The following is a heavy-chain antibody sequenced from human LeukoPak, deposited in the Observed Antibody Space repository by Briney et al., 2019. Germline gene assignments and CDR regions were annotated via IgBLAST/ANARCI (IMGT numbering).Heavy chain of an antibody. CDR1: GFTFGDYA. CDR3: TRGYDFWSF. J-gene: IGHJ4*02. CDR2: IRSKAYGGTT. Sequence: AGGSLRLSCTASGFTFGDYAMSWVRQAPGKGLEWVGFIRSKAYGGTTEYAASVKGRFTISRDDSKSIAYLQMNSLKTEDTAVYYCTRGYDFWSFWGQGTPVTVSS. D-gene: IGHD3-3*01. V-gene: IGHV3-49*04.